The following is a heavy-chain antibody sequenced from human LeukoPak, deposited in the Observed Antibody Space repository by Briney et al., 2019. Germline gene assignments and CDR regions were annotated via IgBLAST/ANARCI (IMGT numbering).Heavy chain of an antibody. V-gene: IGHV1-3*01. D-gene: IGHD2-15*01. CDR3: ASQAATRLYYYGMDV. CDR1: GYTFTSYA. CDR2: INAGNGNT. J-gene: IGHJ6*04. Sequence: ASVKVSCKDSGYTFTSYAMHWVRQAPGQRLEWMGWINAGNGNTKYSQKFQGRVTITRDTSASTAHMELSSLRSEDTAVYYCASQAATRLYYYGMDVWGKGTTVTVSS.